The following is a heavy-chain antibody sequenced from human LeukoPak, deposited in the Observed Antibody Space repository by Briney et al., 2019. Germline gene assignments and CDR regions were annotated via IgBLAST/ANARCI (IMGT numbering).Heavy chain of an antibody. CDR3: ARASYSYGYQIPLY. Sequence: AGGSLRLSCAASGFTFSSYAMHWVRQAPGKGLEWVAVISYDGSNKYYADSVKGRFTISRDNSKNTLYLQMNSLRAEDTAVYYCARASYSYGYQIPLYWGQGTPVTVSS. CDR2: ISYDGSNK. CDR1: GFTFSSYA. D-gene: IGHD5-18*01. J-gene: IGHJ4*02. V-gene: IGHV3-30*04.